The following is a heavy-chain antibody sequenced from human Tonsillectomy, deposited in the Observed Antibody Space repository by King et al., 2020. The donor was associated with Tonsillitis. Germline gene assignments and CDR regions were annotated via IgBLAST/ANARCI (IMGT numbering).Heavy chain of an antibody. J-gene: IGHJ4*02. V-gene: IGHV3-21*01. CDR1: GFTFSSYS. CDR3: ARDQHLIR. Sequence: VQLVESGGGLVKPGGSLRLSCAASGFTFSSYSMNWVRQAPEKGLEWVSSISSSSSYIYYADSVKGRFTISRDNANNSLYLQLNSLRAEDTAVYYCARDQHLIRWGQGTLVTVSP. CDR2: ISSSSSYI. D-gene: IGHD2-8*01.